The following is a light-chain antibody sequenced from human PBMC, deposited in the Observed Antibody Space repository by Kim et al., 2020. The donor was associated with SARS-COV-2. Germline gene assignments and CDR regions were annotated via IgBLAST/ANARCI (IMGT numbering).Light chain of an antibody. CDR1: KSVSSY. CDR2: DAS. CDR3: QQRSNWPT. V-gene: IGKV3-11*01. Sequence: SWSPGAVSPLSCRATKSVSSYLAWYQQKPGQAPRLLIYDASNRATGIPARFSGSGSGTDFTLTISSLEPEDFAVYYCQQRSNWPTFGGGTKVEIK. J-gene: IGKJ4*01.